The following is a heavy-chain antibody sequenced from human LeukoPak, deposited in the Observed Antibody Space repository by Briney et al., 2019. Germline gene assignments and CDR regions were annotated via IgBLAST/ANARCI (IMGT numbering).Heavy chain of an antibody. CDR1: GFTFDDYA. CDR3: ARGVAATGFDP. Sequence: PGGSLRPSCAASGFTFDDYAMHWVRQAPGKGLEWVSLISGDGGSTYYADSVKGRFTISRDNSKNSLCLQMNSLRTEDTAVYYCARGVAATGFDPWGQGTLVTVSS. J-gene: IGHJ5*02. CDR2: ISGDGGST. D-gene: IGHD6-13*01. V-gene: IGHV3-43*02.